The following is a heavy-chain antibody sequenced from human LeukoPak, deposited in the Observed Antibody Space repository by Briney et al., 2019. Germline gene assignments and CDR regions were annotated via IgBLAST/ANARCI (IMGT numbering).Heavy chain of an antibody. CDR3: ARVGPITMIVVTPYYFDY. Sequence: GGSLRLSCAASGFTFSSYWMSWVRQAPGKGLEWVANIKQDGSEKYYVDSMKGRFTISRDNAKNSLYLQMNSLRAEDTAVYYCARVGPITMIVVTPYYFDYWGQGTLVTVSS. V-gene: IGHV3-7*01. CDR1: GFTFSSYW. J-gene: IGHJ4*02. CDR2: IKQDGSEK. D-gene: IGHD3-22*01.